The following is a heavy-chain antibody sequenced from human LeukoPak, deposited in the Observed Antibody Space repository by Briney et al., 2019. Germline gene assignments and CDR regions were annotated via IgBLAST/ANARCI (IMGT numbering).Heavy chain of an antibody. V-gene: IGHV3-7*01. CDR2: IKQDGSDK. J-gene: IGHJ4*02. CDR3: ARDYD. Sequence: GGSLRLSCAASGFTFSSNWMSWVCQAPGKGLEWVANIKQDGSDKYYVDSVKGRFTISRDNAKNSLYLQMNSLRVEDTAVYYCARDYDWGQGTLVTVSS. CDR1: GFTFSSNW. D-gene: IGHD4-17*01.